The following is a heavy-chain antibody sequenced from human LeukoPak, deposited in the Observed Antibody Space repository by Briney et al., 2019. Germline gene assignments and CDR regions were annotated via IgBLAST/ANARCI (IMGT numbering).Heavy chain of an antibody. D-gene: IGHD6-19*01. J-gene: IGHJ4*02. V-gene: IGHV4-59*08. CDR3: ARRAVAENYFDY. CDR1: GGSITSYY. Sequence: SETLSLTCTVSGGSITSYYWSWIRQPPGKGLEWIGYIYSSGNTTYNPSLKSRVTISVDTSKNQFSLKLTSVTAADTAVYYCARRAVAENYFDYWGQGTLVTDSS. CDR2: IYSSGNT.